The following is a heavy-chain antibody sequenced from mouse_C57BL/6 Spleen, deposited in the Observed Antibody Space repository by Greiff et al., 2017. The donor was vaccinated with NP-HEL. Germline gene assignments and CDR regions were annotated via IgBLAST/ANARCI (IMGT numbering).Heavy chain of an antibody. CDR2: IYPRDGST. V-gene: IGHV1-85*01. CDR3: AREIGLYYYGSSDY. CDR1: GYTFTSYD. D-gene: IGHD1-1*01. Sequence: VQVVESGPELVKPGASVKLSCKASGYTFTSYDINWVKQRPGQGLEWIGWIYPRDGSTKYNEKFKGKATLTVDTSSSTAYMELHSLTSEDSAVYFCAREIGLYYYGSSDYWGQGTTLTVSS. J-gene: IGHJ2*01.